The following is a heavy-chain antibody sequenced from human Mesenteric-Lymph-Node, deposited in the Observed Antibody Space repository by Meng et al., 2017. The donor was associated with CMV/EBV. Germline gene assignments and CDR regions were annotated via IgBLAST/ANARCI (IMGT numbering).Heavy chain of an antibody. Sequence: GESLKISCAASGFTFSRYAMTWVRQSPGKGLEWVSSITDNGDRTYYADSVKGRFTISRDNSKNTLYLQMNSLRAEDTAVYYCAKGQWLAPYNLDYWGQGTPVTVSS. J-gene: IGHJ4*02. V-gene: IGHV3-23*01. CDR1: GFTFSRYA. CDR3: AKGQWLAPYNLDY. D-gene: IGHD6-19*01. CDR2: ITDNGDRT.